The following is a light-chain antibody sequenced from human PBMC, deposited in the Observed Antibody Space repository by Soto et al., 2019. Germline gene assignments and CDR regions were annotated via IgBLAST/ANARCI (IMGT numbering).Light chain of an antibody. CDR1: QSVSSY. Sequence: EIVLTQSPATLSLSPGERATLSCRASQSVSSYLAWYQQNPGQAPRLLIYDASNRATGIPARFSGSGSWTVFTLTISSLEPQDFAVYYCQQRSKWPPIFGGGTKVAIK. J-gene: IGKJ4*01. V-gene: IGKV3-11*01. CDR3: QQRSKWPPI. CDR2: DAS.